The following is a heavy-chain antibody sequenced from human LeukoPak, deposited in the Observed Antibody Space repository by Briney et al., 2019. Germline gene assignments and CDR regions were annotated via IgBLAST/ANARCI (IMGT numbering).Heavy chain of an antibody. CDR2: INHSGST. Sequence: SETLSLTCAVYGGSFSGYYWSWIRQPPGKGLEWIGEINHSGSTNYNPSLKSRVTISVDTSKNQFSLKLSSVTAADTAVYYCAMAYCGGDCYSGFGYWGQGTLVTVSS. D-gene: IGHD2-21*02. CDR1: GGSFSGYY. V-gene: IGHV4-34*01. CDR3: AMAYCGGDCYSGFGY. J-gene: IGHJ4*02.